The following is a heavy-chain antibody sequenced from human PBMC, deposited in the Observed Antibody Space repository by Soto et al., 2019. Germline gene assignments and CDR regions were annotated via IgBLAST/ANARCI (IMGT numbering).Heavy chain of an antibody. V-gene: IGHV2-5*02. CDR1: GFSLSTSGVG. CDR2: IYWDDDK. D-gene: IGHD3-10*01. CDR3: AHVVGAHGADMVRGVRPYWCDP. J-gene: IGHJ5*02. Sequence: QITLKESGPPLVKPTQTLTLTCTFSGFSLSTSGVGVGWIRQPPGKALEWLALIYWDDDKRYSPSLKSRLTITKDTYKSRVVLTKTHMDPVDTATYYCAHVVGAHGADMVRGVRPYWCDPWGQGTLVTVSS.